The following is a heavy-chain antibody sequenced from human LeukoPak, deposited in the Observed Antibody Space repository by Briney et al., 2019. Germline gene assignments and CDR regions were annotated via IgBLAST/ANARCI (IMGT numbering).Heavy chain of an antibody. D-gene: IGHD3-22*01. V-gene: IGHV1-18*01. Sequence: GASVKVSCKASGYTFTSYGISWVRQAPGQGLEWMGWISAYNGNTNYAQKLQGRVTMTTDTSTSTAYMELRSLRSDDTAVYYCARDLNMIVVVTHDAFDIWGQGTMVTVSS. CDR2: ISAYNGNT. CDR3: ARDLNMIVVVTHDAFDI. J-gene: IGHJ3*02. CDR1: GYTFTSYG.